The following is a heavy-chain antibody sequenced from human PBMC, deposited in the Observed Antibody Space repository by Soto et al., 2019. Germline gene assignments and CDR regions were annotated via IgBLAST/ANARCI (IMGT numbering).Heavy chain of an antibody. CDR1: GVSITSTTHY. D-gene: IGHD2-8*02. CDR2: VYYTGTT. V-gene: IGHV4-39*01. J-gene: IGHJ4*02. Sequence: QLHLQESGPRLLKPSETLSLTCTVSGVSITSTTHYWAWIRQPPGKRLEGIGSVYYTGTTYSAASLISRFTMSVDSSKNQFSLNVNSVTAADTALYYCARLSYCFTDGCIFDSWGQGILVTVSS. CDR3: ARLSYCFTDGCIFDS.